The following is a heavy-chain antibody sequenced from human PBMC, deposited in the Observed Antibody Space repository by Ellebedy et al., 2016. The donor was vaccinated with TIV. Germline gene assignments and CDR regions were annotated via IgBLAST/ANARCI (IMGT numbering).Heavy chain of an antibody. CDR2: IYSSGSG. Sequence: MPSETLSLTCPVSGDSISGYYWSWIRQPPGKGLKWFRYIYSSGSGEYTPSLKSRVTMSVDTSRGQFSLRLNSVTAADTAVYYCARSGGWYTPYDYWGQGTLVTVSS. V-gene: IGHV4-59*01. J-gene: IGHJ4*02. CDR3: ARSGGWYTPYDY. CDR1: GDSISGYY. D-gene: IGHD6-19*01.